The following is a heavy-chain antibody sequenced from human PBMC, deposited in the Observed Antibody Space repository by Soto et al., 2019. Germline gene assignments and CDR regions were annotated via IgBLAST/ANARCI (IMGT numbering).Heavy chain of an antibody. J-gene: IGHJ4*02. CDR2: IWHDGGNK. Sequence: QVQLVESGGGVVQPGRSLRLSCAASGFTFSSYGMHWVRQAPGKGLEWVAFIWHDGGNKFYAESVKGRFTISRDNSKNTLYLQITSLSAEDTAMYYCARDGDVNTGFGKDYWGQGTLVTVSS. CDR1: GFTFSSYG. D-gene: IGHD3-16*01. V-gene: IGHV3-33*01. CDR3: ARDGDVNTGFGKDY.